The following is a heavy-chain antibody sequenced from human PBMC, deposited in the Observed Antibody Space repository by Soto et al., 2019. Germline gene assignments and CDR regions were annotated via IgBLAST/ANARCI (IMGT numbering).Heavy chain of an antibody. Sequence: SETLSVTCTVSGGSISSYYWSWSRQPPWKGLEWIGYIYYSGSTNYNPSLKSRVTISVDTSKNQFSLKLSSVTAADTAVYYCARGEEDCDFWSGYLNWFDPWGQGTLVTVSS. D-gene: IGHD3-3*01. CDR3: ARGEEDCDFWSGYLNWFDP. CDR1: GGSISSYY. J-gene: IGHJ5*02. CDR2: IYYSGST. V-gene: IGHV4-59*01.